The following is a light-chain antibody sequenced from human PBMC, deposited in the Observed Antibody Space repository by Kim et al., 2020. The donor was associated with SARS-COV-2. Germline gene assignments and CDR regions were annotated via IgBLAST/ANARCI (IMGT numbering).Light chain of an antibody. J-gene: IGKJ1*01. CDR1: QSIVSW. Sequence: DIQMTQSPSTLSASVGDRVTITCRASQSIVSWLAWYQQKPGKAPKLLIYKASSLASGVPSRFIGSESGTEFTLTITSLQPDDFATYYCQQYQSYSPSWTFGQGTKVDIK. CDR3: QQYQSYSPSWT. CDR2: KAS. V-gene: IGKV1-5*03.